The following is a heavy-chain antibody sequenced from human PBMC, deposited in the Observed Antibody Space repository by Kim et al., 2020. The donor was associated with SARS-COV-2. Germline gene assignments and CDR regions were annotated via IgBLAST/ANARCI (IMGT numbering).Heavy chain of an antibody. CDR3: AKDLYSYGPKKIYGMDV. Sequence: GGSLRLSCAASGFTFSSYAMSWVRQAPGKGLEWVSVIYSGGSSTYYADSVKGRFTISRDNSKNTLYLQMNSLRAEDTAVYYCAKDLYSYGPKKIYGMDVWGQGTTVTVSS. CDR1: GFTFSSYA. CDR2: IYSGGSST. V-gene: IGHV3-23*03. D-gene: IGHD5-18*01. J-gene: IGHJ6*02.